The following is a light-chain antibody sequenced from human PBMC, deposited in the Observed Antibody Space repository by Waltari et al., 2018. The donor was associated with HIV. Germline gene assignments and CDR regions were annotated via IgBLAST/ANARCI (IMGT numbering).Light chain of an antibody. Sequence: QTVVTQEPSFSVSPGGTVPLTCGLSSGLVSTTYYPSRYQQTPGQAPRTLIYSTTPRSSGVPDRFSGSILGNKAALTITGAQADDESDYYCVLYMGSGIWVFGGGTKLTVL. J-gene: IGLJ3*02. CDR3: VLYMGSGIWV. V-gene: IGLV8-61*01. CDR2: STT. CDR1: SGLVSTTYY.